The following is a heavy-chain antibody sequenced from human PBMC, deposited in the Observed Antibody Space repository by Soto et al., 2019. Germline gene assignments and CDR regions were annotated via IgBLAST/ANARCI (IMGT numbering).Heavy chain of an antibody. V-gene: IGHV6-1*01. CDR1: GDSVSSNSAA. D-gene: IGHD2-15*01. CDR2: TYYRSRWYN. J-gene: IGHJ6*03. CDR3: AETTPHHWLYMAV. Sequence: SQTLSLTCVISGDSVSSNSAAWNWIRLSPSRGLEWLARTYYRSRWYNDYAVSVRSRITVNPDTSKNQFSLQLTSVTPEDTAVFYCAETTPHHWLYMAVGGKGATVPVSS.